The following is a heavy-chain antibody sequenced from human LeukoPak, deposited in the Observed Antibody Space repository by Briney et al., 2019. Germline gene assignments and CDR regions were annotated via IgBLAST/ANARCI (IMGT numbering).Heavy chain of an antibody. CDR3: ASRYYYGSGSYDYMDV. J-gene: IGHJ6*03. CDR1: GGSISSSSYY. CDR2: IYYSGST. D-gene: IGHD3-10*01. V-gene: IGHV4-61*05. Sequence: SETLSLTCTVSGGSISSSSYYWGWIRQPPGKGLEWIGYIYYSGSTNYDPSLKSRVTISVDTSKNQFSLKLSSVTAADTAVYYCASRYYYGSGSYDYMDVWGKGTTVTVSS.